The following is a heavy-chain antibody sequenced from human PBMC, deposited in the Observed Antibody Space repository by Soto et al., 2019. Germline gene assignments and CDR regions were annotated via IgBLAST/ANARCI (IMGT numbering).Heavy chain of an antibody. CDR2: IIPIFGTA. D-gene: IGHD2-2*01. Sequence: QVQLVQSGAEVKKPGSSVKVSCKASGGTFSSYAISWVRQAPGQGLEWMGGIIPIFGTANYAQKFQGRVTITADESTSTAYMELRSLRSEDTAVYYCAREMGRSYCSSTSCYSLGWFDPWGQGTLVTVSS. CDR1: GGTFSSYA. CDR3: AREMGRSYCSSTSCYSLGWFDP. J-gene: IGHJ5*02. V-gene: IGHV1-69*01.